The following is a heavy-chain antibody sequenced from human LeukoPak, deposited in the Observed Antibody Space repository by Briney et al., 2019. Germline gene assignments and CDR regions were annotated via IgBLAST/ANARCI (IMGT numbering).Heavy chain of an antibody. D-gene: IGHD3-10*01. J-gene: IGHJ4*02. CDR2: ISGSGGST. CDR3: AKEIYGSGSYWVTSPFDY. V-gene: IGHV3-23*01. Sequence: PGGSLRLSCAASGFTFSSYAMSWVRQAPGKGLEWVSDISGSGGSTYYADSVKGRFTISRDNSKNTLYLQMNSLRAEDTAVYYCAKEIYGSGSYWVTSPFDYWGQGTLVTVSS. CDR1: GFTFSSYA.